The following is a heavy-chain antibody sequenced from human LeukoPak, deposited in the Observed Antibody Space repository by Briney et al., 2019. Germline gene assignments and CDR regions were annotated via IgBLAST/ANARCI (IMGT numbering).Heavy chain of an antibody. Sequence: GGSLRLSCVGSGFTFSRYSMNWVRQAPGKGPEWVSSIRSDASSIYYADSVKGRFTISRDNAKNSVFLQMNSLRAGDTAVYYCARDGYNIGYFYDLWGQGTLVTVSS. CDR3: ARDGYNIGYFYDL. D-gene: IGHD3-3*01. J-gene: IGHJ4*02. CDR1: GFTFSRYS. CDR2: IRSDASSI. V-gene: IGHV3-21*01.